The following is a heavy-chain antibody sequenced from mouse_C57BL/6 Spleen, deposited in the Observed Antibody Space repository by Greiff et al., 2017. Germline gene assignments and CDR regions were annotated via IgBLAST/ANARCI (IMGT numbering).Heavy chain of an antibody. Sequence: VQLQQSGSVLVKPGASVKMSCKASGYTFTDYYMNWVKQSHGKSLEWIGVINPYNGGTSYNQKFKGKATLTVDKSSSTAYMELNSLTSEDSAVYYCARRGLRAPFDYWGQGTTLTVSS. V-gene: IGHV1-19*01. D-gene: IGHD2-4*01. J-gene: IGHJ2*01. CDR1: GYTFTDYY. CDR3: ARRGLRAPFDY. CDR2: INPYNGGT.